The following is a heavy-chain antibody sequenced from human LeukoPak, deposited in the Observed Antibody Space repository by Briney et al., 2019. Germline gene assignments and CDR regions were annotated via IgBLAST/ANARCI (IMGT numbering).Heavy chain of an antibody. V-gene: IGHV1-18*01. J-gene: IGHJ6*02. D-gene: IGHD1-14*01. Sequence: ASVKVSCKASGYTFTSYAMHWVRQAPGQGLEWMGGIIPIFGTANYAQKLQGRVTMTTDTSTSTAYMDLRSLRSDDTAVYYCARTGPTVFYGMDVWGQGTTVTVSS. CDR2: IIPIFGTA. CDR3: ARTGPTVFYGMDV. CDR1: GYTFTSYA.